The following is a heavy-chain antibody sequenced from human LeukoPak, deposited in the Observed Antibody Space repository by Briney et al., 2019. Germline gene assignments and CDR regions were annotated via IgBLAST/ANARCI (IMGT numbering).Heavy chain of an antibody. CDR3: ARAPPGMQLVYYYYMDV. CDR1: GFTFSSYS. CDR2: ISSSSSTI. D-gene: IGHD6-6*01. J-gene: IGHJ6*03. Sequence: GGSLRLSCAASGFTFSSYSMNWVRQAPGKGLEWVSSISSSSSTIYYADSVKGRFTISRDNAKNSLYLQMNSLRAEDTAVYYCARAPPGMQLVYYYYMDVWGKGTTVTVSS. V-gene: IGHV3-48*01.